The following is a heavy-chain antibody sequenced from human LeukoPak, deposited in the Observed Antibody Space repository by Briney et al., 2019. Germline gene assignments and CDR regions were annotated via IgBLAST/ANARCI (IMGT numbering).Heavy chain of an antibody. D-gene: IGHD3-10*01. J-gene: IGHJ6*02. CDR1: GGSISSYY. Sequence: PSETLSLTCTVSGGSISSYYWSWIRQPPGKGLEWIGYIYYSGSTNYNPSLKSRVTISVDTSKNQFSLKLSSVTAADTAVYYCARLRVPMVRGVILGYYYGMDVWGQGTTVTVSS. V-gene: IGHV4-59*08. CDR2: IYYSGST. CDR3: ARLRVPMVRGVILGYYYGMDV.